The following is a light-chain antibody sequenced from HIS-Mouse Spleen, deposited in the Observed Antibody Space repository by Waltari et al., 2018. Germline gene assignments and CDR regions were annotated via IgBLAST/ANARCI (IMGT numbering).Light chain of an antibody. CDR2: EGS. V-gene: IGLV2-23*01. Sequence: QSALTQPASVSGSPGQSITISCTGTSSDVGSYNLVPWYQKHPGKAPKPMIYEGSKRPSGVSNRFSGSKSGNTASLTISGLQAEDEADYYCCSYAGSSTWVFGGGTKLTVL. J-gene: IGLJ3*02. CDR3: CSYAGSSTWV. CDR1: SSDVGSYNL.